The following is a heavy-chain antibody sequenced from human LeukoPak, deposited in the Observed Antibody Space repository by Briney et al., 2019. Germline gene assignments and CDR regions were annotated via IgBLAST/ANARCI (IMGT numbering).Heavy chain of an antibody. J-gene: IGHJ4*02. CDR3: ARSPRILARYFDY. D-gene: IGHD3-3*02. CDR1: GGSISIYY. V-gene: IGHV4-59*08. CDR2: IYYSGST. Sequence: KPSETLSLTCTVSGGSISIYYWSWIRQPPGKGMEWIGYIYYSGSTNYNPSLKSRVTISVDTYKHQFSLKLSSVTAADTAVYYCARSPRILARYFDYWGQGTLVTVSS.